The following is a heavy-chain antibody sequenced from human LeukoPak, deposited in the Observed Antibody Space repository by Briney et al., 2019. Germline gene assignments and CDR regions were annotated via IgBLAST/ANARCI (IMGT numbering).Heavy chain of an antibody. CDR1: GVSISSYY. Sequence: SETLSLTCTVSGVSISSYYWSWIRQPPGKGLEWIGYIYYSGSTNYNPSLKSRVTISVDTSKNQFSLKLSSVTAADTAVYYCALEQGYCSSTSCLNWFDPWGQGTLVTVSS. CDR2: IYYSGST. J-gene: IGHJ5*02. D-gene: IGHD2-2*01. V-gene: IGHV4-59*01. CDR3: ALEQGYCSSTSCLNWFDP.